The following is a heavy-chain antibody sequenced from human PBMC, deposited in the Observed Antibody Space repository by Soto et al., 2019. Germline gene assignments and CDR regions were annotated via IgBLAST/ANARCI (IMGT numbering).Heavy chain of an antibody. Sequence: EVQLVESGGGLVKPGGYLRLSCAASGFTFSNAWMSWVRQAPGKGLEWVGRITSKTDGGTTDYAAPVKGRFTISRDNSKNTLYLQTNSFKTEDTAVYYCTTDKVGTAMAGDYWGQGTLVTVSS. CDR1: GFTFSNAW. D-gene: IGHD5-18*01. V-gene: IGHV3-15*01. J-gene: IGHJ4*02. CDR2: ITSKTDGGTT. CDR3: TTDKVGTAMAGDY.